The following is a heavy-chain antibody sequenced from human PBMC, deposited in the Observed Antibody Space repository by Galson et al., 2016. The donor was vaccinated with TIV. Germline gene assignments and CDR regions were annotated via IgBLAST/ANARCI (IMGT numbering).Heavy chain of an antibody. CDR3: ATTGGTNWNDFDN. V-gene: IGHV3-53*01. CDR2: LYVLGTT. J-gene: IGHJ4*02. Sequence: SLRLSCAASGFDVSRNYMNWVRQAPGKGLEWVSVLYVLGTTYYADSVKGRFTVSRDTSKNTLYLEMRTLRAEDTAVYYCATTGGTNWNDFDNWGQGTLVTVSS. CDR1: GFDVSRNY. D-gene: IGHD1-1*01.